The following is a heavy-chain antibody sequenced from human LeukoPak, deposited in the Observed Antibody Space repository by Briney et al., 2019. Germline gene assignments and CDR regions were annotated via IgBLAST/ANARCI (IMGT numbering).Heavy chain of an antibody. CDR3: AREGGGHGGFDY. CDR1: GYTFTSYA. J-gene: IGHJ4*02. Sequence: ASVKVSCKASGYTFTSYAMHWVRQAPGQRLEWMGWISAYNGNTNYAQRLQGRVTMTTDTSTSTAYMELRSLRSDDTAVYYCAREGGGHGGFDYWGQGTLVTVSS. CDR2: ISAYNGNT. D-gene: IGHD2-15*01. V-gene: IGHV1-18*01.